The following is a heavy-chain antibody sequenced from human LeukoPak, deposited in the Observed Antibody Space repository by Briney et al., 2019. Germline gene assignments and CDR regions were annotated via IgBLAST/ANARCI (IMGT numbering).Heavy chain of an antibody. CDR1: GFTFSSYG. CDR3: AKEGKSVHYYDSSGYYY. J-gene: IGHJ4*02. D-gene: IGHD3-22*01. CDR2: ISGSGGST. V-gene: IGHV3-23*01. Sequence: GGSLRLSCAASGFTFSSYGMSWVRQAPGKGLEWVSAISGSGGSTYYADSVKGRFTISRDNSKNTLYLQMNSLRAEDTAVYYCAKEGKSVHYYDSSGYYYWGQGTLVTVSS.